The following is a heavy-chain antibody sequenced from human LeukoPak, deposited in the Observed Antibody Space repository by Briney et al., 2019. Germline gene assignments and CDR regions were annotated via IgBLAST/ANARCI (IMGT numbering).Heavy chain of an antibody. J-gene: IGHJ4*02. CDR1: GYIFSHFY. Sequence: ASVKVSCRASGYIFSHFYMHWVRQAPGQGLEWMGIINPSGDSTNYAQKFQGRVTMTRDTSTNTLYMELSSLRSEDTAVYYCARDLRQEAPFDYWGQGTLVTVSS. CDR2: INPSGDST. V-gene: IGHV1-46*01. CDR3: ARDLRQEAPFDY.